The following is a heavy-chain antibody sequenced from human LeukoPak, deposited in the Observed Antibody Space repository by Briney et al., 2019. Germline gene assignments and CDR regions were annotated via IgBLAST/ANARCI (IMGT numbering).Heavy chain of an antibody. V-gene: IGHV1-69*13. J-gene: IGHJ5*02. CDR3: ARDFVENRSYYDILTGYRVFDP. Sequence: GASVKVSCKASGGTFSSYAISWVRQAPGQGLEWMGGIIPIFGTANYAQKFQGRVTITADESTSTAYMELSSLRSEDTAVYYCARDFVENRSYYDILTGYRVFDPWGQGTLVTVSS. CDR1: GGTFSSYA. D-gene: IGHD3-9*01. CDR2: IIPIFGTA.